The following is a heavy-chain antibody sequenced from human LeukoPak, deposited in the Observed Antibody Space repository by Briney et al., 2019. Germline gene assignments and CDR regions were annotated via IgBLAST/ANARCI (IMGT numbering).Heavy chain of an antibody. CDR1: GFTFSSYA. Sequence: GSLRLSCAASGFTFSSYAMSWVRQAPGKGLEWVSAISGSGGSTYYADSVKGRFTISRDNSKNTLYLQMNSLRVEDTAVYYCASGPWSSPRDYWGQRILVIVSS. V-gene: IGHV3-23*01. CDR2: ISGSGGST. J-gene: IGHJ4*02. D-gene: IGHD1-26*01. CDR3: ASGPWSSPRDY.